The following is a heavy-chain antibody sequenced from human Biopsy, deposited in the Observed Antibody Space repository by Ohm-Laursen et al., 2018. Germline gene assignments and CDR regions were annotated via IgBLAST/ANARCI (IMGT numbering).Heavy chain of an antibody. CDR2: ISYDGSGE. D-gene: IGHD1-7*01. CDR3: ARDGKRWNYSTYFSWHFDL. CDR1: GFTFTSYA. Sequence: SLRLSCAASGFTFTSYAMHWVRQAPGKGLEWVAVISYDGSGEYYADSLQGRFVISRDNPKNTVDLQMNSLRAEDTAVYFCARDGKRWNYSTYFSWHFDLWGRGTLVTVSS. J-gene: IGHJ2*01. V-gene: IGHV3-30*03.